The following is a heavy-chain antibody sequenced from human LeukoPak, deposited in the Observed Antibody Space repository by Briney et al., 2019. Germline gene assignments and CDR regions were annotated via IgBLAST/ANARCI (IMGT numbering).Heavy chain of an antibody. D-gene: IGHD2-2*02. J-gene: IGHJ4*02. CDR2: ISSSGSTI. V-gene: IGHV3-11*01. Sequence: PGGSLRLSCAASGFTFSDCYMSWIRQAPGKGLEWVSYISSSGSTIYYADSVKGRFTISRDNAKNSLYLQMNSLRAEDTAVYYCARDLESVVVPAAIGCFDYWGQGTLVTVSS. CDR1: GFTFSDCY. CDR3: ARDLESVVVPAAIGCFDY.